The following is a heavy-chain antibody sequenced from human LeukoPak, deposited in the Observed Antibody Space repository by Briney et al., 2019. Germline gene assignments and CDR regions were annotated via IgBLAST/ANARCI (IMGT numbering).Heavy chain of an antibody. D-gene: IGHD3-22*01. J-gene: IGHJ4*02. CDR2: IDHRGST. CDR1: GGSFSGYF. Sequence: PSETLSLTCAVYGGSFSGYFWTYVRQPPGKGLEWIGEIDHRGSTNYNPSLKSRVTISVDTSKNEFSLRLSSVTAADTAVYYCARGSVYYGDSSVYFDYWGQGTLVIVSS. CDR3: ARGSVYYGDSSVYFDY. V-gene: IGHV4-34*01.